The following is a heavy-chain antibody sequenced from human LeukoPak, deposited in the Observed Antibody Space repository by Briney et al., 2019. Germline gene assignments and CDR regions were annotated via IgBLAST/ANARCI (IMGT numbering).Heavy chain of an antibody. CDR3: AALAVAGTMDWFDP. CDR1: GGSISSSSYY. V-gene: IGHV4-39*07. D-gene: IGHD6-19*01. Sequence: PSETLSLTCTVSGGSISSSSYYWGWIRQPPGKGLEWIGSIYYSGSTYYNPSLKSRVTISVDTSKNQFSLKLSSVTAADTAVYYCAALAVAGTMDWFDPWGQGTLVTVS. J-gene: IGHJ5*02. CDR2: IYYSGST.